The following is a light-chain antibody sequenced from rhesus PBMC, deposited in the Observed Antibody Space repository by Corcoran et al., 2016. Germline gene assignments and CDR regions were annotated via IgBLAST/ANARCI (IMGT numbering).Light chain of an antibody. CDR3: LQYSSSPPT. CDR2: KAS. J-gene: IGKJ1*01. CDR1: QSISSW. V-gene: IGKV1-22*01. Sequence: DIQMTQSPSSLSASVGDTVTITCRASQSISSWLDWYQQKPGKAPKLLIYKASSLQSGVPSRFSGSGSGTDFTLTLTSLQPDDFATYYCLQYSSSPPTFSQGTKVEIK.